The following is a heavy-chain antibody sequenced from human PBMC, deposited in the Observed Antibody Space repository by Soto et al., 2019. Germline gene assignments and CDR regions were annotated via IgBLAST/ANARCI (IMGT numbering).Heavy chain of an antibody. V-gene: IGHV3-33*01. Sequence: QVQLVESGGGVVQPGRSLRLSCAASGFTFSSYGMHWVRQAPGKGLEWVAVIWYDGSNKYYADSVKGRFTISRDNSKNTLYLQMNSLRAEDTAVYYCARDYDRSGYYYDYWGQGTLVTVSS. D-gene: IGHD3-22*01. J-gene: IGHJ4*02. CDR1: GFTFSSYG. CDR3: ARDYDRSGYYYDY. CDR2: IWYDGSNK.